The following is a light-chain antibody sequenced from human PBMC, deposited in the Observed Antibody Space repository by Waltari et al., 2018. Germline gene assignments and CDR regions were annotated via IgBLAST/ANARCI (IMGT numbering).Light chain of an antibody. J-gene: IGKJ4*01. V-gene: IGKV3-11*01. Sequence: EIVLTQSQATLSLSPGERATLSCRASQSVSRYLAWYQQKPGQAPRLLIYDASNRATGIPARFSGSGSGTDFTLTISSLEPEDSAVYYCQQRSIWPPLTFGGGTKVEIK. CDR3: QQRSIWPPLT. CDR1: QSVSRY. CDR2: DAS.